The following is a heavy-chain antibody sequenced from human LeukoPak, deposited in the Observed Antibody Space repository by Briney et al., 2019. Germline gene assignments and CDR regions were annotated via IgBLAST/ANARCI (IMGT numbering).Heavy chain of an antibody. Sequence: PETLSLTCAVYGGSFSGYYWSWIRQPPGKGLEWIGEINHSGSTNYNPSLKSRVTISVDTSKNQFSLKLSSVTAADTAVYYCARGPSPRPAKKYNWFDPWGQGTLVTVSS. CDR1: GGSFSGYY. CDR2: INHSGST. J-gene: IGHJ5*02. D-gene: IGHD2-2*01. CDR3: ARGPSPRPAKKYNWFDP. V-gene: IGHV4-34*01.